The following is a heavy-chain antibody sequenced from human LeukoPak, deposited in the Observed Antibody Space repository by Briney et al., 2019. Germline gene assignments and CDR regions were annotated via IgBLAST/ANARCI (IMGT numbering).Heavy chain of an antibody. CDR1: GFTFDDYA. Sequence: GRSLRLSCAASGFTFDDYAMHWVRQTPGEGLEWVSGITWNSGSIGYADSVKGRLTISRDNAKNYLYLQMNSLRAEDTALHYCAKDIYSSSWFYFDYWGQGTLVTVSS. D-gene: IGHD6-13*01. J-gene: IGHJ4*02. V-gene: IGHV3-9*01. CDR2: ITWNSGSI. CDR3: AKDIYSSSWFYFDY.